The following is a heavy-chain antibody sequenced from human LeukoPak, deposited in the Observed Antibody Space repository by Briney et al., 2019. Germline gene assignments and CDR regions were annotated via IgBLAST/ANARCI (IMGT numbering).Heavy chain of an antibody. CDR2: IYYSRST. D-gene: IGHD3-10*01. CDR1: GGSISSYY. V-gene: IGHV4-59*01. J-gene: IGHJ5*02. Sequence: PSETLSLTCTVSGGSISSYYWSWIRQPLGKGLEWIGYIYYSRSTNYNPSLKSRVTISVDTSKNQFSLKLSSVTAADTAVYYCAREYYYGSGSYNWFDPWGQGTLVTVSS. CDR3: AREYYYGSGSYNWFDP.